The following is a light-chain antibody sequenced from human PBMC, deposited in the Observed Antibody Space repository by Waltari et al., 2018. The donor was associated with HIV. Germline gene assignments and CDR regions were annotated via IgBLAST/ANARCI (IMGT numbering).Light chain of an antibody. J-gene: IGLJ3*02. CDR1: ALPKRY. Sequence: SYELTQPPSVSVSPGQPARITCSGDALPKRYAYWYQQKPGQAPVLVIYKDSERPSGIPERFSGSSSGTTGTLTISGVQAEDEADYYCQSADSSGTYRVFGGGTKLTVL. CDR3: QSADSSGTYRV. CDR2: KDS. V-gene: IGLV3-25*03.